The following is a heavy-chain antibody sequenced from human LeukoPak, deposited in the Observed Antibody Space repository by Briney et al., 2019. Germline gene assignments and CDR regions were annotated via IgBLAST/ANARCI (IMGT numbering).Heavy chain of an antibody. CDR3: ARKGGGQLVNTRRWFDP. D-gene: IGHD6-13*01. Sequence: SETLSLTCGVYGGSLSGYYWSWIRQSPGKGLEWIGEINHSGGTYYSPSLKSRVTISADTSKKQFSLKLRSVIAADTAVYYCARKGGGQLVNTRRWFDPWGQGTLVTVSS. CDR1: GGSLSGYY. CDR2: INHSGGT. J-gene: IGHJ5*02. V-gene: IGHV4-34*01.